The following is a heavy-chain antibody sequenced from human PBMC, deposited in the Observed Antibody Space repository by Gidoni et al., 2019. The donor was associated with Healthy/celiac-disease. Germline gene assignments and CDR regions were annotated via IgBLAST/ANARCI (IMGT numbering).Heavy chain of an antibody. J-gene: IGHJ3*02. V-gene: IGHV3-21*01. CDR1: VFTFSSYS. CDR2: ISRSSSYI. CDR3: ARDNDAFDI. Sequence: EVQLLVSGGGLVNPGVSLRLSCAASVFTFSSYSMNWVRQAPGKGLEWVSSISRSSSYIYYADSVKGRVTISRDNAKNSLYLQMNSMRDEDTAVYYCARDNDAFDIWGQGTMVTVSS.